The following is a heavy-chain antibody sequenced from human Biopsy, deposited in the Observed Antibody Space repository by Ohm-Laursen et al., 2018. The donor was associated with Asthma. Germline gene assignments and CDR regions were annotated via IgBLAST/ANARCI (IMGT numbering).Heavy chain of an antibody. D-gene: IGHD4-17*01. CDR3: AKAIHGDPVDAFDI. CDR2: IKSKTDGGTT. Sequence: GSLRLSCAASGFTFSNAWMSWVRQAPGKGLEWVSRIKSKTDGGTTDYAAPVKGRFTISRDDSKNTLYLQMNSLKTEDTAVYYCAKAIHGDPVDAFDIWGQGTMVTVSS. CDR1: GFTFSNAW. J-gene: IGHJ3*02. V-gene: IGHV3-15*01.